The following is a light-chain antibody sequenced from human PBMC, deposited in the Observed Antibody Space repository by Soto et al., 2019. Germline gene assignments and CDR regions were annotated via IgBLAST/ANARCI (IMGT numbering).Light chain of an antibody. Sequence: QSALTQPASVSGSPGQSITISCTGTSNDVGGYNYVSWYQQHPGKAPKLMIYEVSNRPSGVSNRFSGSKSGNTASLTISGLQAEDEADYYCSSYTSSSTPYVVFGGGTKLTVL. V-gene: IGLV2-14*01. CDR1: SNDVGGYNY. J-gene: IGLJ2*01. CDR3: SSYTSSSTPYVV. CDR2: EVS.